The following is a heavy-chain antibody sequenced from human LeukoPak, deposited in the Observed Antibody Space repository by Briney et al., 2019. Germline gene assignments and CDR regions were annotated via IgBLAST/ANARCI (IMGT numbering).Heavy chain of an antibody. Sequence: PSETLSLTCTVSGGSISSSSYYWGWIRQPPGKGLEWIGYIYYSGSTNYNPSLKSRVTISVDTSKNQFSLKLSSVTAADTAVYYCAKGGSNWPNDYGMDVWGQGTTVTVSS. J-gene: IGHJ6*02. D-gene: IGHD6-13*01. V-gene: IGHV4-61*05. CDR2: IYYSGST. CDR3: AKGGSNWPNDYGMDV. CDR1: GGSISSSSYY.